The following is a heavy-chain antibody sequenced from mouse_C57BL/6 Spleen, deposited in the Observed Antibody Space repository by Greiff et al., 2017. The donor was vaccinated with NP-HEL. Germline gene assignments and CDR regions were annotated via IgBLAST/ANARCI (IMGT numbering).Heavy chain of an antibody. CDR2: IYPGDGDT. J-gene: IGHJ2*01. Sequence: VQLQQSGPELVKPGASVKISCKASGYAFSSSWMNWVKQRPGKGLEWIGRIYPGDGDTNYNGKFKGKATLTADKSSSTAYMQLSSLTSEDSAVYFCARNGYPLDYWGQGTTLTVSS. CDR3: ARNGYPLDY. V-gene: IGHV1-82*01. D-gene: IGHD2-2*01. CDR1: GYAFSSSW.